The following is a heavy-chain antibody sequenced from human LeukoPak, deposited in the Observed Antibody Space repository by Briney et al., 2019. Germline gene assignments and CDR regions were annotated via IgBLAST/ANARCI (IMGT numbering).Heavy chain of an antibody. V-gene: IGHV3-30*03. Sequence: GRSLRLSCAASGFTFSSYNFHWLRQAPGKGLEWLTVISYDGSYTSYGASVKGRFTVSRDNSQNTLYLQVNGLRAEDTALYYCARDHSAMPSYWGQGTLVTVSS. J-gene: IGHJ4*02. CDR2: ISYDGSYT. D-gene: IGHD2-2*01. CDR3: ARDHSAMPSY. CDR1: GFTFSSYN.